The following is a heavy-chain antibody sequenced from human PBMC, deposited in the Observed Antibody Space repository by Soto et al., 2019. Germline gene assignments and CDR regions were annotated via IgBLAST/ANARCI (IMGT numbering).Heavy chain of an antibody. D-gene: IGHD2-8*01. V-gene: IGHV1-3*01. Sequence: QVRLVQSGAEVKKPGASVRVSCKPSGYTLTNYAIQWVRQAAGQRLEWLGWIDPGSGHATYSQKFQGRTTLSRDYSASTFYLDLSSLTSEDTAVYFCTRDLNGGNPFDYWGQGTLVTVSS. J-gene: IGHJ4*02. CDR3: TRDLNGGNPFDY. CDR1: GYTLTNYA. CDR2: IDPGSGHA.